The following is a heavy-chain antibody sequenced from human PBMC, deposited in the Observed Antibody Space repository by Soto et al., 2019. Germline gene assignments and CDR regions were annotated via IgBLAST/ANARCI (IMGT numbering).Heavy chain of an antibody. Sequence: EVQLLESGGGLVQPGGSLRLSCAASGFTFSSYAMSWVRQAPGKGLEWVSAISGSGGSTYYADSVKGRFTISRDNSKNTLYLQMNSLRAEDTAVYYCAKDDGRGYSGYDYPIDYWGQGTLVTVSS. V-gene: IGHV3-23*01. CDR1: GFTFSSYA. J-gene: IGHJ4*02. CDR3: AKDDGRGYSGYDYPIDY. CDR2: ISGSGGST. D-gene: IGHD5-12*01.